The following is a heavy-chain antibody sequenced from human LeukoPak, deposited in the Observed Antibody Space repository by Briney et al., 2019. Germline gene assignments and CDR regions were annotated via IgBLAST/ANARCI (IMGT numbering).Heavy chain of an antibody. CDR1: RSTFSSYE. CDR2: ISSSGSTI. J-gene: IGHJ6*02. CDR3: SYGMDV. Sequence: GGSLTLSCVASRSTFSSYEMNWVRQAPGKGLEWVSYISSSGSTIYYADSVKGRFTISRDNAKNSLYLQMNSLRAEDTAVYYCSYGMDVWGQGTTVTVSS. V-gene: IGHV3-48*03.